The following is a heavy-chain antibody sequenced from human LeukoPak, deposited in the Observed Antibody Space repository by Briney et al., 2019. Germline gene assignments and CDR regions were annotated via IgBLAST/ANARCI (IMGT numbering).Heavy chain of an antibody. Sequence: GGSLRLSCAASGFTFSSYWMSWVRQAPGKGLEWVANIKQDGSEKYYVDSVKGRFTISRDNAKNSLYLQMNSLTAEDTAVYYCARTPVDTAMGEPYFDYWGQGTLVTVSS. CDR3: ARTPVDTAMGEPYFDY. CDR1: GFTFSSYW. CDR2: IKQDGSEK. V-gene: IGHV3-7*01. J-gene: IGHJ4*02. D-gene: IGHD5-18*01.